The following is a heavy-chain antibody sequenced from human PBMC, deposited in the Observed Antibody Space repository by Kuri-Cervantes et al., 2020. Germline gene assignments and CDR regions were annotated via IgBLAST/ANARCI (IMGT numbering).Heavy chain of an antibody. CDR2: INPSGGST. Sequence: AAVKVSCKASGYSVPSYYIHWVRQAPGQGLEWMGIINPSGGSTSYEQKFQGRVTMTRETATSKVYMELSSLRSEDTAVYYYARGTFDYWGQGTLVTVSS. V-gene: IGHV1-46*01. CDR3: ARGTFDY. CDR1: GYSVPSYY. J-gene: IGHJ4*02.